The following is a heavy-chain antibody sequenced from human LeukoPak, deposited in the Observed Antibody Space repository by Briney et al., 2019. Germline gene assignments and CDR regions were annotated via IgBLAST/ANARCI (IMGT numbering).Heavy chain of an antibody. CDR3: ARSYRRWDQRFDY. D-gene: IGHD1-26*01. V-gene: IGHV3-7*01. CDR1: GFTFSSYW. Sequence: PGGSLRLSCAASGFTFSSYWMSLDRPAPGKGLEGVANIKQDGGEQYYVDSVKGRYTISRDNAKNSLYLQMNSLRAEDTAVYYCARSYRRWDQRFDYWGQGTLVTVSS. CDR2: IKQDGGEQ. J-gene: IGHJ4*02.